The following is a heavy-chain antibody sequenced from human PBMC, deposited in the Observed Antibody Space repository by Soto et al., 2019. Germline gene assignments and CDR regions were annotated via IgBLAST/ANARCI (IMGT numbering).Heavy chain of an antibody. J-gene: IGHJ4*01. CDR1: GFTFSSYA. CDR2: IAADGVDK. V-gene: IGHV3-30*18. CDR3: ANDPSRAASYYFEY. Sequence: PGGSLRLSCAVSGFTFSSYAMHWVRQAPGKGLEWVAVIAADGVDKHYADSVKGRFTISRDNPKNMLSLQMISLRAEDTAVYYCANDPSRAASYYFEYWGHGTLVTVSS. D-gene: IGHD6-13*01.